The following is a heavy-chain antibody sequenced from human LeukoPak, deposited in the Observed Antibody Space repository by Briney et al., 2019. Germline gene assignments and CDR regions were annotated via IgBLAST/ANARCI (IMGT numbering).Heavy chain of an antibody. V-gene: IGHV1-46*01. CDR2: INPSGGST. CDR1: GYTFTSYY. CDR3: ARDRPPAASPNDAFDI. Sequence: GASVKLSCKASGYTFTSYYMHWVRQAPGQGLEWMGIINPSGGSTSYAQKFQGRVTMTRDMSTSTVYMELSSLRSEDTAVYYCARDRPPAASPNDAFDIWGQGTMVTVSS. D-gene: IGHD2-2*01. J-gene: IGHJ3*02.